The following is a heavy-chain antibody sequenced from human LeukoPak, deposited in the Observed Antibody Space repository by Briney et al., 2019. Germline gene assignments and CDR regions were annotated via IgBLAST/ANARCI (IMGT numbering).Heavy chain of an antibody. V-gene: IGHV3-7*01. D-gene: IGHD2-15*01. CDR3: ARRGWQFDS. Sequence: GGSLRLSCEASGIMFKNYWMSWVRQAPGKGLEWVANIKEDGGEKNYVGSVEGRFTISRDNARNSLYLQMNSLRAEDTAVYYCARRGWQFDSWGQGTLVAVSS. CDR1: GIMFKNYW. CDR2: IKEDGGEK. J-gene: IGHJ4*02.